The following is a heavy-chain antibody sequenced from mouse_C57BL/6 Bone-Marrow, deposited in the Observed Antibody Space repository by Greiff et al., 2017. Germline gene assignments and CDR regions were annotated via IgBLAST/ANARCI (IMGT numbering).Heavy chain of an antibody. Sequence: EVQRVESGPGLVKPSQTVFLTCTVTGISITTGNYRWSWIRQFPGNKLEWLGYIYYSGTITYNPSLTSRTTITRDTPKNQFFLEMNSLTAEDTATYYCAREGSSGYYFDYWGQGTTLTVSS. V-gene: IGHV3-5*01. CDR1: GISITTGNYR. CDR2: IYYSGTI. CDR3: AREGSSGYYFDY. D-gene: IGHD1-3*01. J-gene: IGHJ2*01.